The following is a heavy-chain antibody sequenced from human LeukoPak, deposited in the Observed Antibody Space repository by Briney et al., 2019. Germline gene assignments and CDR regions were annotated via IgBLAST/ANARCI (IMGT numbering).Heavy chain of an antibody. Sequence: SETLSLTCAVSGGSFSGYYWNWIRQPPGKGLEWIGEINHSGSTNYSPSLKSRVTISVDTSKNQFSLKLSSVTAADTAVYYCARHRLFWSGHNWFDPWGQGTLVTVSS. V-gene: IGHV4-34*01. D-gene: IGHD3-3*01. J-gene: IGHJ5*02. CDR1: GGSFSGYY. CDR2: INHSGST. CDR3: ARHRLFWSGHNWFDP.